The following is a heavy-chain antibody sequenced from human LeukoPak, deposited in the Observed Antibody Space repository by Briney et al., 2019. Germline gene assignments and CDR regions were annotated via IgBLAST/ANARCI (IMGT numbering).Heavy chain of an antibody. CDR2: ISSSGSTI. CDR3: ASWAKVTDFDY. CDR1: GFTFSNYY. V-gene: IGHV3-11*01. Sequence: TGGSLRLSCAASGFTFSNYYMSWIRQAPGKGLEWVSYISSSGSTIYYVDSVKGRFTISRDNAKNSLYLQMNSLRAEDTAVYYCASWAKVTDFDYWGQGTLVTVSS. D-gene: IGHD4-17*01. J-gene: IGHJ4*02.